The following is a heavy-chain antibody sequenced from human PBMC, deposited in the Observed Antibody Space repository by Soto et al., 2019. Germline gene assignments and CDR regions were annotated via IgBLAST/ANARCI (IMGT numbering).Heavy chain of an antibody. D-gene: IGHD4-17*01. CDR2: IYPGDSDT. J-gene: IGHJ5*02. Sequence: GESLKISCKGSGYSFTSYWIGWVRQMPGKGLEWMGIIYPGDSDTRYSPSFQGQVTISADKSISTAYLQWSSLKASETAMYYCARQRGGVLRYPPHEYNWFDPWGQGTLVTVSS. V-gene: IGHV5-51*01. CDR1: GYSFTSYW. CDR3: ARQRGGVLRYPPHEYNWFDP.